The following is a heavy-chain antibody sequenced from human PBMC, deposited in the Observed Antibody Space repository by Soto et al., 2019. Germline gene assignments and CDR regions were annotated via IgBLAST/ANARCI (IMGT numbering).Heavy chain of an antibody. CDR2: IYYSGST. J-gene: IGHJ6*03. V-gene: IGHV4-31*03. Sequence: PSETLSLTCTVSGGSISSGGYYWSWIRQHPGKGLEWIGYIYYSGSTYYNPSLKSRVTISVDTSKNQFSLKLSSVTAADTAVYYCARDYGDRYYYYMDVWGKGTTVTVSS. D-gene: IGHD4-17*01. CDR3: ARDYGDRYYYYMDV. CDR1: GGSISSGGYY.